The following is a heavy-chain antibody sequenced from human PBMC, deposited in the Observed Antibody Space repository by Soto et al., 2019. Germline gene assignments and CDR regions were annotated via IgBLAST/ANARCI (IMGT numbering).Heavy chain of an antibody. V-gene: IGHV3-23*01. Sequence: EVQVLESGGDLVQPGGSLRLSCAASGFTFSNYAMTWVRQAPGKGLEWVSAITSNGASTYYADSVRGRFTISRDNSKKPLYLQRKSLRVEDTALYSGAKGVEGYVVSSLDYWGQGTLVTVSS. CDR2: ITSNGAST. D-gene: IGHD5-12*01. CDR3: AKGVEGYVVSSLDY. CDR1: GFTFSNYA. J-gene: IGHJ4*02.